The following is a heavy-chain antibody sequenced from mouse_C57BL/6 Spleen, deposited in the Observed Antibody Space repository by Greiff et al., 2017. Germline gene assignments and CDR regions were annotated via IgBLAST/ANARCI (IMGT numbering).Heavy chain of an antibody. D-gene: IGHD1-1*01. V-gene: IGHV5-4*01. CDR3: ARDLDYYGSSPAWFAY. CDR1: GFTFSSYA. CDR2: ISAGGSYT. Sequence: EVKVVESGGGLVKPGGSLKLSCAASGFTFSSYAMSWVRQTPEKRLEWVATISAGGSYTYYPDNVKGRFTLSRDNAKNNLYLQMSHLKSEDTAMYYCARDLDYYGSSPAWFAYWGQGTLVTVSA. J-gene: IGHJ3*01.